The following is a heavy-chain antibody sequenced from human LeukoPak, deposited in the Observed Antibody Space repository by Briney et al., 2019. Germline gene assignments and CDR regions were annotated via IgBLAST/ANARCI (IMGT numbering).Heavy chain of an antibody. D-gene: IGHD3/OR15-3a*01. Sequence: ASVKVSCKASGYTFTSYDINWVRQATGQGLEWMGWMNPNSGNTGYAQKFQGRVTITTDESTSTAYMELSSLRSEDTAVYYCASLGWPFDYWGQGTLVTVSS. CDR2: MNPNSGNT. CDR1: GYTFTSYD. J-gene: IGHJ4*02. CDR3: ASLGWPFDY. V-gene: IGHV1-8*01.